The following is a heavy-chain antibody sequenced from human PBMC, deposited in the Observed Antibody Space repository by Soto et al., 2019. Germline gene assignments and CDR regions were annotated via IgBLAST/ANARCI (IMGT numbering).Heavy chain of an antibody. CDR1: GFTFSDYY. CDR3: ARGTYCSSTSCPRDNNWFDP. D-gene: IGHD2-2*01. Sequence: PGGSLRLSCAASGFTFSDYYMSWIRQAPGKGLEWVSYISSSSSYTNYADSVKGRFTISRDNAKNSLYLQMNSLRAEDTAVYYCARGTYCSSTSCPRDNNWFDPWGQGTLVTVSS. V-gene: IGHV3-11*06. CDR2: ISSSSSYT. J-gene: IGHJ5*02.